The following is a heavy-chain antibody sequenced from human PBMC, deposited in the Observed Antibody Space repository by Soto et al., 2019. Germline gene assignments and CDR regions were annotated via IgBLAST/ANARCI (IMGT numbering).Heavy chain of an antibody. V-gene: IGHV4-30-4*01. CDR1: GGSISSGDSY. J-gene: IGHJ4*02. CDR3: ARWWFGEFFDY. D-gene: IGHD3-10*01. Sequence: QVQLQESGPGLVKPSQTLSLTCTVSGGSISSGDSYWSWIRQPPGKGLEWIGFIYYTGSTYYNPSLKSRVTISVDTSKNQFPLKLNSVTAADTAVYYCARWWFGEFFDYWGQGTLVTVPS. CDR2: IYYTGST.